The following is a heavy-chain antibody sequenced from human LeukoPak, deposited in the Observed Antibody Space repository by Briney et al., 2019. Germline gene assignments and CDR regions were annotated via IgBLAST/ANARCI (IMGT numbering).Heavy chain of an antibody. CDR2: IYHSGTT. V-gene: IGHV4-28*01. CDR1: GYSITSSSW. CDR3: ARKENVYYYFDY. D-gene: IGHD3-10*01. J-gene: IGHJ4*02. Sequence: PSNTLSLTCAVSGYSITSSSWWGWIRQPPGKGLEWIGYIYHSGTTYYNPSLQSRVTMSVDTSKNQFSLKLSSVTAVDTAVYYCARKENVYYYFDYWGQGTLVTVSS.